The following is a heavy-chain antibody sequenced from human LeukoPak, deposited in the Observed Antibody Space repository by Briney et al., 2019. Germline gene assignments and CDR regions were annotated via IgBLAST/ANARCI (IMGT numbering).Heavy chain of an antibody. J-gene: IGHJ4*02. CDR2: IYHSGST. Sequence: PSETLSLTCTLSGGSISTYYWSWIRQPPGKGLEWLGYIYHSGSTNYNPSLKSRVTISVDTSKNQFSLKLSPVTAADTAVYYCARGGGYASPIGYWGQGALVTVSS. V-gene: IGHV4-59*01. CDR3: ARGGGYASPIGY. CDR1: GGSISTYY. D-gene: IGHD5-12*01.